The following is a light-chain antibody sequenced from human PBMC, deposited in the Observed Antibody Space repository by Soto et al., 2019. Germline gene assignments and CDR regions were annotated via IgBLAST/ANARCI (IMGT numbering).Light chain of an antibody. V-gene: IGKV1-9*01. CDR3: QQYNSYSWT. CDR1: HDLFNF. CDR2: GGS. J-gene: IGKJ1*01. Sequence: QLTQSPSSLSASVGDSVIITCRATHDLFNFPAWYQQKPGKAPNLLIYGGSSLHSGVPSRFNGSGSGRDFTLTISSLQPDDFATYYCQQYNSYSWTFGQGTKVDIK.